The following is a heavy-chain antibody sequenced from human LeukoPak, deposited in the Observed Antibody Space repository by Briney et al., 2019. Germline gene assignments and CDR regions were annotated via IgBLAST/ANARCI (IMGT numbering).Heavy chain of an antibody. CDR3: AKDHDYGDYGFDY. Sequence: PGGSLRLSCAASGFTFSSYGMHWVRQASGKGLEWVAVISYDGSNKYYADSVKGRFTISRDNSKNTLYLQMNSLRAEDTAVYYCAKDHDYGDYGFDYWGQGTLVTVSS. D-gene: IGHD4-17*01. V-gene: IGHV3-30*18. J-gene: IGHJ4*02. CDR1: GFTFSSYG. CDR2: ISYDGSNK.